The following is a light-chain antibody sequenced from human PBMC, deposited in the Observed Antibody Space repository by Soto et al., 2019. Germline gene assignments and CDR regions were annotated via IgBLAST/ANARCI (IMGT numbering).Light chain of an antibody. V-gene: IGKV3-15*01. Sequence: EIVMPQSPATLSVSPGERATLFCRASQSVSSNLAWYQQKPGQAPRLLIYGASTRATGIPARFSGSGSGTEFTLTICSLQSEDFAVYYCQQYNNWPPWTFGQGTKVEIK. CDR3: QQYNNWPPWT. CDR1: QSVSSN. CDR2: GAS. J-gene: IGKJ1*01.